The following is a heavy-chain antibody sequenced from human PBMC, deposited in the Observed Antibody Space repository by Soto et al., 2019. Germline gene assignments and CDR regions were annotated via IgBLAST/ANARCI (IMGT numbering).Heavy chain of an antibody. CDR2: IDPSDSYT. CDR3: ARQDVQAAICYPRYYGMDV. CDR1: GYSFTSYW. V-gene: IGHV5-10-1*01. J-gene: IGHJ6*02. D-gene: IGHD2-2*01. Sequence: RGESLKISCKGSGYSFTSYWISWVRQMPGKGLEWMGRIDPSDSYTNYSPSFQGHVTISADKSISTAYLQWSSLKASDTAMYYCARQDVQAAICYPRYYGMDVWAQGTTVTVSS.